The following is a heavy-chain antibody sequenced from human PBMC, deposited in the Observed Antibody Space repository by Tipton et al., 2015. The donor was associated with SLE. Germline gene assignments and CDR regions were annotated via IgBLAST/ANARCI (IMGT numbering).Heavy chain of an antibody. J-gene: IGHJ3*02. D-gene: IGHD5-12*01. CDR3: ASPYQPRAWLRLGDAFDI. V-gene: IGHV4-59*05. Sequence: LVQSSETLSLTCTVSGGSISSYYWSWIRQPAGKGLEWIGSIYYSGSTYYNPSLKSRVTISVDTSKNQFSLKLSSVTAADTAVYYCASPYQPRAWLRLGDAFDIWGQGTMVTVSS. CDR2: IYYSGST. CDR1: GGSISSYY.